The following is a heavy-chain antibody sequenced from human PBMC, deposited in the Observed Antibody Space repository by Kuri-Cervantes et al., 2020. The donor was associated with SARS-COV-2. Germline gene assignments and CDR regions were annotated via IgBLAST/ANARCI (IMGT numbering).Heavy chain of an antibody. J-gene: IGHJ5*02. CDR1: GYSFTSYW. CDR2: IYPGDSDT. V-gene: IGHV5-51*01. CDR3: ARLSNGYYYPNEEGSYNWFDP. D-gene: IGHD3-22*01. Sequence: KVSCKGSGYSFTSYWIGWVRQMPGKGLEWMGIIYPGDSDTRYSPSFQGQVTISADKSISTAYLQWSSLKASDTAMYYCARLSNGYYYPNEEGSYNWFDPWGQGTLVTDSS.